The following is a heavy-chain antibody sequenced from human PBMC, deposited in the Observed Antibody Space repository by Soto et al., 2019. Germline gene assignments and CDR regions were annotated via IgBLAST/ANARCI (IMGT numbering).Heavy chain of an antibody. CDR2: IIPILGIA. J-gene: IGHJ4*02. CDR3: ARLAYGDYDFWSGYYTTSPFDY. CDR1: RGTFSSYT. Sequence: SVKVSCKASRGTFSSYTISWVRQAPGQGLEWMGRIIPILGIANYAQKFQGRVTITADKSTSTAYMELSSLRSEDTAVYYCARLAYGDYDFWSGYYTTSPFDYWGQGTLVTVSS. D-gene: IGHD3-3*01. V-gene: IGHV1-69*02.